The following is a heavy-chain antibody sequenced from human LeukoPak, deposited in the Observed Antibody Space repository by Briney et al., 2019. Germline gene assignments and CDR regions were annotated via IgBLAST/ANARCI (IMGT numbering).Heavy chain of an antibody. J-gene: IGHJ4*02. Sequence: ASVKVSCKASGGTFSSYAISWARQAPGQGLEWMGGIIPIFGTANYAQKFQGRVTITADESTSTAYMELSSLRSEDTAVYYCAVTAMVSSATYYFDYWGQGTLVTVSS. CDR3: AVTAMVSSATYYFDY. D-gene: IGHD5-18*01. V-gene: IGHV1-69*13. CDR2: IIPIFGTA. CDR1: GGTFSSYA.